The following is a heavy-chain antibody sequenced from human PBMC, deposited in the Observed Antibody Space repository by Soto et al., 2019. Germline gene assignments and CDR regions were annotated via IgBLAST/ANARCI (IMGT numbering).Heavy chain of an antibody. CDR3: ARLTRTIIAV. CDR1: GGTINSTSYY. V-gene: IGHV4-39*02. D-gene: IGHD2-8*01. CDR2: IYYSGST. J-gene: IGHJ4*02. Sequence: QLQLQESGPGLVKPSETLSLTCTVSGGTINSTSYYWGWIRQPPGKGLEWIGSIYYSGSTYYNPSLKRRVTISVDTSKTHSSLKLSSVTAADTAVYYCARLTRTIIAVWGQGTLVTVSS.